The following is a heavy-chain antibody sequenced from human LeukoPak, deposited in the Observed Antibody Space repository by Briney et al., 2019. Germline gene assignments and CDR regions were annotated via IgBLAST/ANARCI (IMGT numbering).Heavy chain of an antibody. V-gene: IGHV3-64*01. CDR1: GFSFSSYA. CDR2: ISSDGGST. Sequence: GGSLRLSCAASGFSFSSYAIHWVRQAPGKGLEYVSGISSDGGSTYYANSVKGRFTISRDNSKNTLYLQMGSLRAKDMAVYYCARGAYFDWLLSGLDYWGQGTLVTVSS. J-gene: IGHJ4*02. D-gene: IGHD3-9*01. CDR3: ARGAYFDWLLSGLDY.